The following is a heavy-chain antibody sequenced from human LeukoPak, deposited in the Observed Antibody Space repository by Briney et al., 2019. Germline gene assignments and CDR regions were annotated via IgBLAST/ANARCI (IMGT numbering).Heavy chain of an antibody. CDR3: ARDPVEMATTEFDY. D-gene: IGHD5-24*01. CDR1: GYTFTGYY. CDR2: INPNSGGT. Sequence: ASVEVSCKASGYTFTGYYMHRVRQAPGQGLEWMGWINPNSGGTNYAQKFQGRVTMTRDTSISTAYMELNRLRSDDTAVYYCARDPVEMATTEFDYWGQGTLVTVSS. V-gene: IGHV1-2*02. J-gene: IGHJ4*02.